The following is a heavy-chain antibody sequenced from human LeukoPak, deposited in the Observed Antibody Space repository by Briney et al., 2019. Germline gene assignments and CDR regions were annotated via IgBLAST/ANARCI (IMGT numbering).Heavy chain of an antibody. D-gene: IGHD3-10*01. CDR3: ARSIWFDYYYYMDV. Sequence: PSETLSLTCTVSGGSISSSSYYWGWIRQPPGKGLEWIGSIYYSGSTYYNPSLKSRVTISVDTSKNQFSLKLSSVTAADTAVYYCARSIWFDYYYYMDVWGKGTTVTISS. J-gene: IGHJ6*03. CDR2: IYYSGST. V-gene: IGHV4-39*07. CDR1: GGSISSSSYY.